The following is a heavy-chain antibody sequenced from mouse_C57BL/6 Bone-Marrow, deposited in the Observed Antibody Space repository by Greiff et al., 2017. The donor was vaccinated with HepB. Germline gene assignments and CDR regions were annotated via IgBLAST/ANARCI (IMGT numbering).Heavy chain of an antibody. CDR3: ARDPSSYGY. Sequence: EVKLVESGGGLVKPGGSLKLSCAASGFTFSSYAMSWVRQTPEKRLEWVATISDGGSYTYYPDNVKGRFTISRDNAKNNLYLQMSHLKSEDTAMYYCARDPSSYGYWGQGTTLTVSS. CDR2: ISDGGSYT. CDR1: GFTFSSYA. V-gene: IGHV5-4*01. D-gene: IGHD1-1*01. J-gene: IGHJ2*01.